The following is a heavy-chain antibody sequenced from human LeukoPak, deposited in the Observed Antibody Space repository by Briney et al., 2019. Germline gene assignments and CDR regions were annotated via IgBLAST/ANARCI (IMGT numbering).Heavy chain of an antibody. CDR1: GFTFSSYG. D-gene: IGHD6-6*01. CDR2: IRYDGSNK. J-gene: IGHJ4*02. Sequence: GGSLRLSCAASGFTFSSYGMHWVRQAPGKGLEWVAFIRYDGSNKYYADSVKGRFTISRDNSKNTLYLQMNSLRSEDTAVYYCARARPIYSSSPFDYWGQGTLVTVSS. V-gene: IGHV3-30*02. CDR3: ARARPIYSSSPFDY.